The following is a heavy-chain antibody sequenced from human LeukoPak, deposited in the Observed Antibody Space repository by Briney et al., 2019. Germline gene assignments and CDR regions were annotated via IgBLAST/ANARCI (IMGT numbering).Heavy chain of an antibody. CDR2: IYTSGST. V-gene: IGHV4-61*02. Sequence: SETLSLTCTVSGDSISSGTYYWIWIRQPAGKGLEWIGRIYTSGSTNYNPSLKSRVTISVDTSKNQFSLKLSSVTAADTAVYYCARDRGVAGIAAVNWFDPWGQGTLVTVSS. J-gene: IGHJ5*02. CDR3: ARDRGVAGIAAVNWFDP. CDR1: GDSISSGTYY. D-gene: IGHD6-13*01.